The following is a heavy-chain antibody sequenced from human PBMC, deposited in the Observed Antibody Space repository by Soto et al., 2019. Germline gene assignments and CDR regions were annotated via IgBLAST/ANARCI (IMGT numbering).Heavy chain of an antibody. Sequence: GGSLRLSCAASGFTVSSNYMSWVRQAPGKGLEWVSVIYSGGSTYYADSVKGRFTISRHNSKNTLYIQMNSLRAEDTAVYYCARSHYDFWSGYYYYYGMDVWGQGTTVTVSS. D-gene: IGHD3-3*01. J-gene: IGHJ6*02. V-gene: IGHV3-66*01. CDR1: GFTVSSNY. CDR2: IYSGGST. CDR3: ARSHYDFWSGYYYYYGMDV.